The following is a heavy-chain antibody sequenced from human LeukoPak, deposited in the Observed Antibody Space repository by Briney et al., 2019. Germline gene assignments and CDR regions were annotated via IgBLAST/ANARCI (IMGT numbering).Heavy chain of an antibody. D-gene: IGHD2-2*01. J-gene: IGHJ6*02. Sequence: GGTLRLSCAASGFTFSSYAMSWVRQAPGKGLEWVSAISGSGGSTYYADSVKGRFTISRDNSKNTLYLQMNSLRAEDTAVYYCAKDPVYCSSTSCYYYYGMDVWGQGTTVTVSS. CDR1: GFTFSSYA. CDR2: ISGSGGST. V-gene: IGHV3-23*01. CDR3: AKDPVYCSSTSCYYYYGMDV.